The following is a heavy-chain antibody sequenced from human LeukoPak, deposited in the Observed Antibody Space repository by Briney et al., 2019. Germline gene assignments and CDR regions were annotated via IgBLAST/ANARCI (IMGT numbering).Heavy chain of an antibody. Sequence: PGGSLRLSCAASGSTFSSYGMHWVRQAPGKGLEWVAVIWYDGSNKYYADSVKGRFTISRDNSKNTLYLQMNSLRAEDTAVYYWARGVFDYGFDYWGQGPWSPSPQ. V-gene: IGHV3-33*01. CDR2: IWYDGSNK. CDR1: GSTFSSYG. CDR3: ARGVFDYGFDY. D-gene: IGHD4-17*01. J-gene: IGHJ4*02.